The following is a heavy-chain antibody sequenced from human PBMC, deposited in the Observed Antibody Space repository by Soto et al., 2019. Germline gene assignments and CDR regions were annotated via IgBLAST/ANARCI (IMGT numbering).Heavy chain of an antibody. CDR1: GDTFTGYD. V-gene: IGHV1-8*01. CDR2: MNPNSGNT. D-gene: IGHD6-19*01. CDR3: ARAPLGVAGPADY. Sequence: ASVKVSCKASGDTFTGYDINWVRQATGQGLEWMGWMNPNSGNTGSAQKFQGRVTMTRDTSITTAYMELSSLRSEDTAVYYCARAPLGVAGPADYCGQGTLLTVSS. J-gene: IGHJ4*02.